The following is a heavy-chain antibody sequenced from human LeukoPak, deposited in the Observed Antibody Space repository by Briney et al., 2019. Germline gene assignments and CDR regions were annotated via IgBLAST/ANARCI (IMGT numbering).Heavy chain of an antibody. V-gene: IGHV3-7*03. CDR3: AKGMATRTDY. D-gene: IGHD5-24*01. CDR2: IKQDGSEK. J-gene: IGHJ4*02. Sequence: PGGSLRLSCAASGFTFSSYWMSWVRQAPGKGLEWVANIKQDGSEKYYVDSVKGRFTISRDNAKNSLYLQIDSLRAEDTAVYYCAKGMATRTDYWGQGTLVTVSS. CDR1: GFTFSSYW.